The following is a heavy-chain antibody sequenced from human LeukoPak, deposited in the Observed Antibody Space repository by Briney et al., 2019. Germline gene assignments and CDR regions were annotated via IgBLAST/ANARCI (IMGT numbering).Heavy chain of an antibody. V-gene: IGHV1-3*01. D-gene: IGHD3-10*02. CDR2: INAGNGNT. CDR1: GYTFTTYT. Sequence: GASVKVACKASGYTFTTYTMHWVRQAPGQRLEWMGWINAGNGNTKYSQKLQGRVTITRDTSASTAYMDLSSLRSEDTAVYYCARGPVEAVFGVSTEDWGQGTTVTVSS. CDR3: ARGPVEAVFGVSTED. J-gene: IGHJ6*02.